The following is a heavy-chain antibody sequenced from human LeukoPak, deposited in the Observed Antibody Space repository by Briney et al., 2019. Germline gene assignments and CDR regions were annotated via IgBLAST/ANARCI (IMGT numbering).Heavy chain of an antibody. Sequence: GESLKISCKGSEYSFTSYWIGWVRQMPGKGLEWMGIIYPGDSDTRYSPSFQGQVTISADKSISTAYLQWSSLKASDTAMYYCARAHYYDSSGYDYWGQGTLVTVSS. D-gene: IGHD3-22*01. CDR1: EYSFTSYW. V-gene: IGHV5-51*01. CDR2: IYPGDSDT. CDR3: ARAHYYDSSGYDY. J-gene: IGHJ4*02.